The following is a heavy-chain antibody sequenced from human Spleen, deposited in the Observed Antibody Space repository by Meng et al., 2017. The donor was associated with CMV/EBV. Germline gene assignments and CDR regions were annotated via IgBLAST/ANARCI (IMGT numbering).Heavy chain of an antibody. CDR2: ISWNSGSI. J-gene: IGHJ4*02. V-gene: IGHV3-9*01. CDR1: GFTFDDYA. CDR3: AKDRGATINCCDY. Sequence: SLKISCAASGFTFDDYAMHWVRQAPGKGLEWVSGISWNSGSIGYADSVKGRFTISRDNAKNSLYLKMNSLRAEDTALYYCAKDRGATINCCDYWGQGTLVTVSS. D-gene: IGHD1-26*01.